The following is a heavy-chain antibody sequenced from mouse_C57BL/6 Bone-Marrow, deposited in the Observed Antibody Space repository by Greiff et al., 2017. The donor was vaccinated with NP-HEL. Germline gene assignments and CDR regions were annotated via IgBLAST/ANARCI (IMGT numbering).Heavy chain of an antibody. CDR2: IYPGNSDT. Sequence: VQLQQSGTVLARPGASVKMSCKTSGYTFTSYWMHWVKQRPGQGLEWIGAIYPGNSDTSYNQKFKGKAKLTAVTSASTAYMELSSLTKEDSAVYYCTRLMGKPLLFAYWGQGTLVTVSA. CDR3: TRLMGKPLLFAY. J-gene: IGHJ3*01. V-gene: IGHV1-5*01. D-gene: IGHD2-1*01. CDR1: GYTFTSYW.